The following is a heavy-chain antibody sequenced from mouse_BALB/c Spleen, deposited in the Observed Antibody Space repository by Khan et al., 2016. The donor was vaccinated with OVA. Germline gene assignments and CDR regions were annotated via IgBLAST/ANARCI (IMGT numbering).Heavy chain of an antibody. CDR1: GYSITSDYA. D-gene: IGHD1-1*01. CDR2: ISYSGNT. J-gene: IGHJ2*01. CDR3: ARVYGGDFDY. Sequence: EVQLQESGPGLVKPSQSLSLTCTVTGYSITSDYAWNWIRQFPGNKLEWMGFISYSGNTTYNPSLKSRISIPRDTSKTQFFLQLNSVTTEDTATYYGARVYGGDFDYWGQGTTLTVSS. V-gene: IGHV3-2*02.